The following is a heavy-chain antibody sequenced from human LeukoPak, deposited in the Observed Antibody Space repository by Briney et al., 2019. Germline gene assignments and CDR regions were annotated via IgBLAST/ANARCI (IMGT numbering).Heavy chain of an antibody. D-gene: IGHD6-13*01. Sequence: ASVKVSCKASGYTFTSYDINWVRQAPGQGLEWMGGFDPEDGETIYAQKFQGRVTMTEDTSTDTAYMELSSLRSEDTAVYYCATQETYSSSPCTYWGQGTLVTVSS. CDR2: FDPEDGET. V-gene: IGHV1-24*01. CDR1: GYTFTSYD. J-gene: IGHJ4*02. CDR3: ATQETYSSSPCTY.